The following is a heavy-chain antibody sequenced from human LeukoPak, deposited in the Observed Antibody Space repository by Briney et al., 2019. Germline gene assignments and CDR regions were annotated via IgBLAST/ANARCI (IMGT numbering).Heavy chain of an antibody. CDR3: ARGPEGYYYYYYMDV. J-gene: IGHJ6*03. CDR2: ISAYNGNT. Sequence: ASVKVSCKASGYTFTSYGISWVRQAPGQGLEWMGWISAYNGNTNYAQNLQGRVTMTTDTSTSTAYMELRSLRSEDTAMYYCARGPEGYYYYYYMDVWGKGTTVTVSS. V-gene: IGHV1-18*01. CDR1: GYTFTSYG.